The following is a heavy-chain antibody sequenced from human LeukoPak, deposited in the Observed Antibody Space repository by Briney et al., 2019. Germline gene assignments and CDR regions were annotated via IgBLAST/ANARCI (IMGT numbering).Heavy chain of an antibody. CDR3: ASYKAARPKFRYFDL. CDR1: GGSISSSSYS. Sequence: SETLSLTCTVSGGSISSSSYSWGWLRQPPGKGLEWIGSIYYSGSTYYNPSLKSRVTISVDTSKNQFSLKLSSVTAADTAVYYCASYKAARPKFRYFDLWGRGTLVTVSS. CDR2: IYYSGST. D-gene: IGHD6-6*01. V-gene: IGHV4-39*01. J-gene: IGHJ2*01.